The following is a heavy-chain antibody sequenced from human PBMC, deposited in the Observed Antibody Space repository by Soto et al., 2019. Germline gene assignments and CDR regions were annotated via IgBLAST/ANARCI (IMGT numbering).Heavy chain of an antibody. D-gene: IGHD6-13*01. J-gene: IGHJ5*02. V-gene: IGHV4-59*01. CDR2: IYHSGNT. CDR1: GGSIRNYY. CDR3: ARDCGSSCNWFDP. Sequence: PSETLSLTCTVSGGSIRNYYWTWIRQPPGKGLEWIGYIYHSGNTKFNPSLKSRVTISLDTSKNQVSLKLSSVTAADTAVYYCARDCGSSCNWFDPWGQGTLVTVSS.